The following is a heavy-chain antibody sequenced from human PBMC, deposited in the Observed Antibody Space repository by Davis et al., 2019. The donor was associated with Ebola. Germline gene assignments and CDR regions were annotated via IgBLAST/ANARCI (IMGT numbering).Heavy chain of an antibody. J-gene: IGHJ4*02. CDR2: IKSKTDGETT. CDR1: GFTFSNAW. CDR3: TTDCISTSCRDY. V-gene: IGHV3-15*01. D-gene: IGHD2-2*01. Sequence: PGGSLRLSCAASGFTFSNAWMSWVRQAPGKGLEWVGRIKSKTDGETTDYAAPVKGRFTISRDDSKNTLYLQMNSLKTEDTAVYYCTTDCISTSCRDYWGQGTLVTVSS.